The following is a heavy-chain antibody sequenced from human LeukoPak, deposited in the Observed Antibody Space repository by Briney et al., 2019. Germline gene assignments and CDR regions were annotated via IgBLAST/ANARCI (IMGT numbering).Heavy chain of an antibody. CDR1: GFTFSSYS. CDR3: VRVGNDYGGLLGAFDI. Sequence: GGSLRLSCAASGFTFSSYSMNWVRQAPEKGLEWVSSISSSSSYIYYADSVKGRFTISRDNAKNSLYLQMNSLRAEDTAVYYCVRVGNDYGGLLGAFDIWGQGTMVTVSS. V-gene: IGHV3-21*01. J-gene: IGHJ3*02. D-gene: IGHD4-23*01. CDR2: ISSSSSYI.